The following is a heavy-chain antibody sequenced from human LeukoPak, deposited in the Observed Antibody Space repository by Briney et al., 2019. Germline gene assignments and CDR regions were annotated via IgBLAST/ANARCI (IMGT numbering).Heavy chain of an antibody. D-gene: IGHD4-17*01. CDR1: GFTFS. CDR2: ISGSGGST. J-gene: IGHJ4*02. V-gene: IGHV3-23*01. Sequence: GGSLRLSCAASGFTFSWVRQAPGKGLEWVSAISGSGGSTYYADSVKGRFTISRDNSKNTLYLQMNSLRAEDTAVYYCAKDLDGDYVGSDYWGQGTLVTVSS. CDR3: AKDLDGDYVGSDY.